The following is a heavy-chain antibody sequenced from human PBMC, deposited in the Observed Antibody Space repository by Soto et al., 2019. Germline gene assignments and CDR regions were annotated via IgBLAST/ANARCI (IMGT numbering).Heavy chain of an antibody. CDR1: GLTVSSNY. CDR3: ARDPGGRVDY. V-gene: IGHV3-66*01. Sequence: PGGSLRLSCAASGLTVSSNYMSWVRQAPGKGLEWVSVIYSGGSTYYADTVKGRFIVSRDNSKNTLYLQMNSLRAEDTAVYYCARDPGGRVDYWGQGTLVTVSS. J-gene: IGHJ4*02. CDR2: IYSGGST.